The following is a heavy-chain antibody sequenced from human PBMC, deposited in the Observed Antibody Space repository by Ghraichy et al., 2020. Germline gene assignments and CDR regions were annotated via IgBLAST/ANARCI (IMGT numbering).Heavy chain of an antibody. J-gene: IGHJ5*02. CDR3: ARDLTDYVSRENWFDP. CDR1: GGSISSYY. Sequence: SQTLSLTCTVSGGSISSYYWSWIRQPAGKGLEWIGRIYTSGSTNYNPSLKSRVTMSVDTSKNQFSLKLSSVTAADTAVYYCARDLTDYVSRENWFDPWGQGTLVTVSS. V-gene: IGHV4-4*07. D-gene: IGHD3-22*01. CDR2: IYTSGST.